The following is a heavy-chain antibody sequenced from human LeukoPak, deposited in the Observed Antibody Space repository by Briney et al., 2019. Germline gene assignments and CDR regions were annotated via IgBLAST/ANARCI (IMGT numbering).Heavy chain of an antibody. V-gene: IGHV3-21*01. CDR1: GFTFSSYS. CDR3: ARADCSSTSCYTFPFDY. Sequence: GGSLRLSCAAFGFTFSSYSMNWVRRAPGKGLEWVSSISSSSYIYYADSVKGRFTISRDNAKNSLYLQMNSLRAEDTAVYYCARADCSSTSCYTFPFDYWGQGTLVTVSS. CDR2: ISSSSYI. J-gene: IGHJ4*02. D-gene: IGHD2-2*02.